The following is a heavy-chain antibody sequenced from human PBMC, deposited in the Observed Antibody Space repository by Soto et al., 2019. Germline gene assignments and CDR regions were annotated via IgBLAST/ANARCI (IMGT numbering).Heavy chain of an antibody. Sequence: SETLSLTCAVYGGSLSAYYWSWVRQPPGKGLEWIGEIIHSESTKYNPSLKSRVTISVDTSKNQFSLKLSSVTAADTAVYYCARQRPTDGRWEFANYYGMDVWGQGTPVTVSS. CDR3: ARQRPTDGRWEFANYYGMDV. CDR2: IIHSEST. J-gene: IGHJ6*02. V-gene: IGHV4-34*12. D-gene: IGHD1-26*01. CDR1: GGSLSAYY.